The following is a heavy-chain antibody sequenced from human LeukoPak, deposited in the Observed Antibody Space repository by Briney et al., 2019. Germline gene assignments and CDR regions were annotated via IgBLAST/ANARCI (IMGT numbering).Heavy chain of an antibody. CDR1: GGSISSGGYY. CDR2: IYYSGST. Sequence: PSETLSLTCTVSGGSISSGGYYWSWIRQHPGKGPEWIGYIYYSGSTYYNPSLKSRVTISVDTSKNQFSLKLSSVTAADTAVYYCARLREVAILDYWGQGTLVTVSS. V-gene: IGHV4-31*03. J-gene: IGHJ4*02. CDR3: ARLREVAILDY. D-gene: IGHD3-9*01.